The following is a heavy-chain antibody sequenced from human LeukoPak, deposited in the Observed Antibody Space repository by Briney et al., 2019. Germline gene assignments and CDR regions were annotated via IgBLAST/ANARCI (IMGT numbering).Heavy chain of an antibody. J-gene: IGHJ6*03. V-gene: IGHV1-8*01. Sequence: EASVKVSCKASGYTFTSYDINWVRQATGQGLEWMGWMNPNSGNTGYAQKFQGRVTMTRNTSISTAYMELSSLRSEDTAVYYCARVGYSSSWGYYYYYMDVWGKGTTVTVSS. CDR1: GYTFTSYD. CDR3: ARVGYSSSWGYYYYYMDV. CDR2: MNPNSGNT. D-gene: IGHD6-13*01.